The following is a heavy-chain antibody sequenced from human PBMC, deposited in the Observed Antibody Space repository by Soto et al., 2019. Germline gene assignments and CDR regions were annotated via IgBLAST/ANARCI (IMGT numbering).Heavy chain of an antibody. CDR3: ARLASCSGGSRYSVGGTFDP. CDR1: SCSVSMGCNS. V-gene: IGHV4-30-2*01. CDR2: IYHSGST. Sequence: SATMSLTCAFSSCSVSMGCNSLRWIRQPPGNCPEWTGYIYHSGSTYYNPSLKSRVTISVDRSKNQFSLKLSSVTAADTAVYYCARLASCSGGSRYSVGGTFDPRGQGTLVTVSS. D-gene: IGHD2-15*01. J-gene: IGHJ5*02.